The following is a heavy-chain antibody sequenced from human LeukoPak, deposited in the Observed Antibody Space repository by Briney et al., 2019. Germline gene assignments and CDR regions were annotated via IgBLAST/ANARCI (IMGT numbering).Heavy chain of an antibody. D-gene: IGHD5-18*01. J-gene: IGHJ5*02. Sequence: SETLSLTCTVSGGSISSGDYYWSWIRQPPGKGLEWIGNIYYSGSTYYNPSLKSRVTISVDTSKNQFSLKLSSVTAADTAVYYCARSGLDTPHNWFDPWGQGTLVTVSS. CDR2: IYYSGST. CDR1: GGSISSGDYY. CDR3: ARSGLDTPHNWFDP. V-gene: IGHV4-30-4*01.